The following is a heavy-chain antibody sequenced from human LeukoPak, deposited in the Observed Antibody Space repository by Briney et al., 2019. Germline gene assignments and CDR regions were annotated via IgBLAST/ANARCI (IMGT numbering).Heavy chain of an antibody. J-gene: IGHJ4*02. CDR3: AKEYTNSADYYDY. V-gene: IGHV3-30*18. D-gene: IGHD4-11*01. CDR1: GFTFSNHG. CDR2: ISYNGRKQ. Sequence: GGSLRLSCAASGFTFSNHGIHWVRQAPGKGLEWAAVISYNGRKQHYAESVKGRFTIPRDNSMHTVSLQMNSLRTADTAIYFCAKEYTNSADYYDYWGRGTLVTVSS.